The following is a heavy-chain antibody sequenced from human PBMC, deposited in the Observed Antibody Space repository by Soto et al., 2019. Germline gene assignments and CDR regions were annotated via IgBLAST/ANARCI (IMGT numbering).Heavy chain of an antibody. CDR2: INPNSGGT. Sequence: QVQLVQSGAEVKKPGASVKVSCKASGYTFTGYYMHWVRQAPGQGLEWMGWINPNSGGTNYAQKFQGWVTMTRDTSISTAYMELSRLRSDDTAVYYCARVGGSGYAEETHFDYWGQGTLVTVSS. V-gene: IGHV1-2*04. J-gene: IGHJ4*02. D-gene: IGHD5-12*01. CDR1: GYTFTGYY. CDR3: ARVGGSGYAEETHFDY.